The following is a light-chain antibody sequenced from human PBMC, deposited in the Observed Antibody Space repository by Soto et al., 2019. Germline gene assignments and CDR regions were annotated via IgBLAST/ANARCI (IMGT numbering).Light chain of an antibody. V-gene: IGKV1-39*01. CDR1: QSISSY. CDR3: QQSNSIPHT. Sequence: DIPMTQSPSSLSASVGDRVTITCRASQSISSYLNWYQQKPGKAPKLLIYAASSLQSGFPSRFTGSGSGTDFTLTISSLQPEDFATYYCQQSNSIPHTFGQGTKLEIK. J-gene: IGKJ2*01. CDR2: AAS.